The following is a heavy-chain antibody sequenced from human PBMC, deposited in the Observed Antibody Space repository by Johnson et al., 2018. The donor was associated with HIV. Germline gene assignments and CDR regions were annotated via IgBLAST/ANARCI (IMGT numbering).Heavy chain of an antibody. D-gene: IGHD1-1*01. CDR2: IYRAGST. CDR3: ARDGTETGPDDAFDI. V-gene: IGHV3-66*01. J-gene: IGHJ3*02. CDR1: GFTVSRNC. Sequence: EQLVESGGGLVQPGGSLRLSCAASGFTVSRNCMSWVRQAPGKGLEWVSVIYRAGSTYYADSVKDRFTISRDISKNTIYLQMNSLRAEDTAMYYCARDGTETGPDDAFDIWGQGTMVTVSS.